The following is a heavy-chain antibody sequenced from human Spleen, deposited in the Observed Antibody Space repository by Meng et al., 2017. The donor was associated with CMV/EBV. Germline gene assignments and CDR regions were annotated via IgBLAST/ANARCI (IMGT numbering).Heavy chain of an antibody. V-gene: IGHV3-74*01. Sequence: RGSLRLSCAASGFTFSTYTMHWVRQAPGKGLVWVSRINSDGSSTSYADSVKGRFTISRDNAKNTLYLQMNSLRAEDTAVYYCARAGTTDYYYYGMDVWGQGTTVTVSS. J-gene: IGHJ6*02. D-gene: IGHD1-1*01. CDR3: ARAGTTDYYYYGMDV. CDR1: GFTFSTYT. CDR2: INSDGSST.